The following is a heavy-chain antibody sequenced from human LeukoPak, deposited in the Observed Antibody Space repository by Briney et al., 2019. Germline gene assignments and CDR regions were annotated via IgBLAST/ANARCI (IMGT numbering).Heavy chain of an antibody. Sequence: GGSLRLSCAASGFTFSDYYMSWIRQAPGKGLEWVSYISSSGSTIYYADSVKGRFTISRDNAKTSLYLHMNSLRAEDTAVYYCARADCSSTNCYEFDYWGQGTLVTVSS. V-gene: IGHV3-11*04. CDR3: ARADCSSTNCYEFDY. J-gene: IGHJ4*02. CDR1: GFTFSDYY. D-gene: IGHD2-2*01. CDR2: ISSSGSTI.